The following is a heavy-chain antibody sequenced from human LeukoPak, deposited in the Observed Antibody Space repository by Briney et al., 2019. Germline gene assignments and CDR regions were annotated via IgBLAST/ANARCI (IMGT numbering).Heavy chain of an antibody. CDR2: IYYSGST. J-gene: IGHJ5*02. Sequence: SETLSLTCTVSGGSISSYYWSWIRQPPGKGLEWIGYIYYSGSTNYNPSLKSRVTISVDTSKNQFSLKLSSVTAADTAVYYCARGVAEGTSCCNWFDPWGQGTLVTVSS. V-gene: IGHV4-59*01. D-gene: IGHD2-2*01. CDR3: ARGVAEGTSCCNWFDP. CDR1: GGSISSYY.